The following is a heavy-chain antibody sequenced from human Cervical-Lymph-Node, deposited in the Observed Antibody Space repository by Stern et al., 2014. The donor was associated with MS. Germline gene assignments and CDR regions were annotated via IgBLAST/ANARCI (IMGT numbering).Heavy chain of an antibody. J-gene: IGHJ4*02. CDR2: INPSGDST. CDR3: ARLRGYNVLTGYLDY. V-gene: IGHV1-46*01. D-gene: IGHD3-9*01. Sequence: EQLVQSGAEVKKPGASVKISCKASGYTFTNYYMHWVRQAPGQRLEWMGIINPSGDSTSYAQKFERRVTMTRDTSTSTVNMELSSLTSGDTAVYYCARLRGYNVLTGYLDYWGQGTLVTVSS. CDR1: GYTFTNYY.